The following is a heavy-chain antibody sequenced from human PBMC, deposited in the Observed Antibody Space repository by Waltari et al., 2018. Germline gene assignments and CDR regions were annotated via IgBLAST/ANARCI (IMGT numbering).Heavy chain of an antibody. CDR3: AKLGQWLVRDDAFDI. Sequence: EVQLLESGGGLVQPGGSLRLSCAASGFTFSSYAMSWVRQAPGKGLEWVSVIYSGGSTYNADSVKGRFTISRDNSKNTLYLQMNSLRAEDTAVYYCAKLGQWLVRDDAFDIWGQGTMVTVSS. D-gene: IGHD6-19*01. J-gene: IGHJ3*02. V-gene: IGHV3-23*03. CDR1: GFTFSSYA. CDR2: IYSGGST.